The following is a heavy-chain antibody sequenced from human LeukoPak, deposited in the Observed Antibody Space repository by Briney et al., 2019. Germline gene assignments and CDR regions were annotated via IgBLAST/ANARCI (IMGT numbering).Heavy chain of an antibody. CDR1: GFTFKNCG. V-gene: IGHV3-15*01. D-gene: IGHD3-16*01. CDR2: IKSDTDGGAT. Sequence: GGSLRLSCAASGFTFKNCGMSWVRQAPGKGLEWVGRIKSDTDGGATDYAAPVKGRFTVSRNDSRATLYLQMNSLKRDEKALAYCPGRGEFGFVGGRGKLVTVSS. CDR3: PGRGEFGFV. J-gene: IGHJ4*02.